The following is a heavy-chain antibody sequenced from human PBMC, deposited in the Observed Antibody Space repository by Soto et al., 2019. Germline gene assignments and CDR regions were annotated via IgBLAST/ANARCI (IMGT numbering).Heavy chain of an antibody. J-gene: IGHJ4*02. CDR1: GFTFDNYA. Sequence: EVQLVESGGGLVQPGRSLRLYCATSGFTFDNYAMHWVRQGPGKGLEWVSGINWNSVTFDYADSVKGRFTISRDNAKNSLYLQMNSLRPEETRFYYCARHHAENFGYDLDYFDLWGRVSLVTVSS. CDR2: INWNSVTF. V-gene: IGHV3-9*01. CDR3: ARHHAENFGYDLDYFDL. D-gene: IGHD5-12*01.